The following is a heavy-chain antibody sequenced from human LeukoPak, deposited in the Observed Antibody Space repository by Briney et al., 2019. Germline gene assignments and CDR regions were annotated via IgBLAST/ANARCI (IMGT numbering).Heavy chain of an antibody. CDR3: ARDGPYDSNGYFDY. CDR1: GFTFSSYE. Sequence: QTGGSLRLSCAASGFTFSSYEMNWVRQAPGKGLEWVSYISSSGSTIYYADSVKGRFTISRDNAKNALYLQMNSLRAEDTAVYYCARDGPYDSNGYFDYWGQGTLVTVSS. V-gene: IGHV3-48*03. J-gene: IGHJ4*02. CDR2: ISSSGSTI. D-gene: IGHD3-22*01.